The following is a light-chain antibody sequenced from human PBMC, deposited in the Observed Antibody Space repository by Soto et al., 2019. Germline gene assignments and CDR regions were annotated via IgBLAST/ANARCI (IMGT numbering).Light chain of an antibody. CDR2: GAS. J-gene: IGKJ1*01. Sequence: DIQLTQSPSFLSASLGDRVTITCRASQGISTYLAWYQQKPGKAHKLLIYGASTLQSGVPSRFSGSGSGTEFTLTISSLQPEDFTTYYCQQFNSYPRTFGQGTKVEIK. V-gene: IGKV1-9*01. CDR3: QQFNSYPRT. CDR1: QGISTY.